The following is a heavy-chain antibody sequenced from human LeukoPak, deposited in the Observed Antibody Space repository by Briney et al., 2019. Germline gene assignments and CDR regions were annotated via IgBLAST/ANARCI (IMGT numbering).Heavy chain of an antibody. CDR3: ARLQRRVGASSIAYFDY. Sequence: GESLKISCKGSGYSFTSYWIGWVRQMPGKGLEWMGIIYPGDSDTRYSPSFQGQVTTSADKSISTAYLQWSSLKASDTAMYYCARLQRRVGASSIAYFDYWGQGTLVTVSS. J-gene: IGHJ4*02. V-gene: IGHV5-51*01. CDR2: IYPGDSDT. D-gene: IGHD1-26*01. CDR1: GYSFTSYW.